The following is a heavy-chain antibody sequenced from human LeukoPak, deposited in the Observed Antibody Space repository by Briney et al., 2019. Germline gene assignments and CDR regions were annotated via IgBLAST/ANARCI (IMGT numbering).Heavy chain of an antibody. D-gene: IGHD4-17*01. V-gene: IGHV4-59*01. Sequence: SETLSLTCTVSGGSISSYYWSWIRQPPGKGLEWIGYIYYSGSTNYNPSLKSRVTISVDTSKNQFSLKLSSVTAADTAVYYCAGGRTVTKPYYWGPRTLVTASS. CDR3: AGGRTVTKPYY. CDR1: GGSISSYY. CDR2: IYYSGST. J-gene: IGHJ4*02.